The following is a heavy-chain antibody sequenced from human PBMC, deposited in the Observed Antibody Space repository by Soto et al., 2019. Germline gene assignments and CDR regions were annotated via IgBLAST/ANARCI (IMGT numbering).Heavy chain of an antibody. V-gene: IGHV3-48*02. J-gene: IGHJ3*02. CDR2: IDISSDTK. CDR1: GFTFSSYT. Sequence: EVQLVESGGGLVKPGGSLRLSCAASGFTFSSYTLSWVRQAPGKGLEWISYIDISSDTKYYAGSVKGRFTISRDNAKDSLFLQMNSLRDDDTAVYYCVRDDREGAINYDAFEIWGRGTAVTVSS. CDR3: VRDDREGAINYDAFEI. D-gene: IGHD1-26*01.